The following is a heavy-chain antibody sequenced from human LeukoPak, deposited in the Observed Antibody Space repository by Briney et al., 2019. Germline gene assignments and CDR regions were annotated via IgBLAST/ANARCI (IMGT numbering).Heavy chain of an antibody. CDR3: ARGRSPGTSMEYYYYMDV. Sequence: ASVKVSCKASGGTFSSYAINWVRQAPGQGLEWMGWMNPSSGTTGCAQRFLGRVTITSNTSISTTYMELSSLRSEDTAVYYCARGRSPGTSMEYYYYMDVWGKGTTVTVSS. CDR1: GGTFSSYA. D-gene: IGHD1-1*01. V-gene: IGHV1-8*03. CDR2: MNPSSGTT. J-gene: IGHJ6*03.